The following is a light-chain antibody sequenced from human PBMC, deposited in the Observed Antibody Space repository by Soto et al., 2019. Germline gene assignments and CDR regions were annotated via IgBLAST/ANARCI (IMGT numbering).Light chain of an antibody. CDR3: QQANTFPFT. Sequence: DIPMTQSPSSVSASIGDRVTLTCRASQHISTWLVWYQQKAGKAPQLLIYAASSLQRGVPSRFSGSGSGTDFTLTISSLQPDDSATYYCQQANTFPFTFGPGTRLEI. CDR2: AAS. CDR1: QHISTW. J-gene: IGKJ2*01. V-gene: IGKV1-12*01.